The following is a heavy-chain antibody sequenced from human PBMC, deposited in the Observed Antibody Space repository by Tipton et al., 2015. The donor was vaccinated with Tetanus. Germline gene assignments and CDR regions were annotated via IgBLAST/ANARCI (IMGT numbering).Heavy chain of an antibody. D-gene: IGHD6-19*01. V-gene: IGHV3-74*01. CDR3: ARAQVVAGTGGFVP. CDR2: ISGDGNST. Sequence: SLRLSCAASGFTFSDYWMHWVRQAPGKGLMWVSRISGDGNSTSYAASVKGRFTISRDNAKNTVYLQMNSLRAEDTAVCYCARAQVVAGTGGFVPWGQGTPVTVSS. J-gene: IGHJ5*02. CDR1: GFTFSDYW.